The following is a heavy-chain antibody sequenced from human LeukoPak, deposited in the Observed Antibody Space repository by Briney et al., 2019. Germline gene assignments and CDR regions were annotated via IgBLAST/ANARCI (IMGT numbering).Heavy chain of an antibody. J-gene: IGHJ4*02. CDR3: ARGGQSKYDSSGYLNYFDY. V-gene: IGHV3-33*01. Sequence: GRSLRLSCAASGFTFSSYGMHWVRQAPGKGLEWVAVIWYDGSNKYYADSVKGRFTISRDNSKNTLYLQMNSLRAEDTAVYYCARGGQSKYDSSGYLNYFDYWGQGTLVTVSS. CDR2: IWYDGSNK. CDR1: GFTFSSYG. D-gene: IGHD3-22*01.